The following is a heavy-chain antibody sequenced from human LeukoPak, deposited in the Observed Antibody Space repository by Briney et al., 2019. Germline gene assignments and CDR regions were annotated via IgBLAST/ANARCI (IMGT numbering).Heavy chain of an antibody. J-gene: IGHJ3*02. V-gene: IGHV5-51*01. CDR2: IYPGDSDT. CDR3: ARSPGVGATIGAFDI. Sequence: GESLKISCKGSGYSFTSYWIGWVRQMPGKGLEWMGIIYPGDSDTRYSPSFQGQVTIPADKSISTAYLQWSSLKASDTAMYYCARSPGVGATIGAFDIWGQGTMVTVSS. D-gene: IGHD1-26*01. CDR1: GYSFTSYW.